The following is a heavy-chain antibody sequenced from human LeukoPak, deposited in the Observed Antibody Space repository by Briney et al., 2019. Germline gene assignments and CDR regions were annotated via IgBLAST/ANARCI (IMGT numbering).Heavy chain of an antibody. D-gene: IGHD2-15*01. V-gene: IGHV1-69*13. CDR1: GGTFSNYA. CDR2: IIPIFGTA. CDR3: ARVLQSRQWPYCSGGSCYSGYFDY. J-gene: IGHJ4*02. Sequence: SVKVFCKASGGTFSNYAISWVRQAPGQGLEWMGGIIPIFGTANYAQKFQGRVTITADESTSTAYMELSSLRSEDTAVHYRARVLQSRQWPYCSGGSCYSGYFDYWGQGTLVTVSS.